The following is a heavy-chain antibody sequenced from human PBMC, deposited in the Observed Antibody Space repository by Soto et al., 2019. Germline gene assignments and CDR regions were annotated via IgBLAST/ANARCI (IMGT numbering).Heavy chain of an antibody. CDR3: ARRVNGYFDY. CDR2: ILSNYNT. V-gene: IGHV3-23*05. Sequence: GGSLRLSCAASGFRFRDYTMSWVRQTPGKVLESISVILSNYNTYYTDSVRGRFTISRDSSKNMLYLEMNSLRAEDTAVYYCARRVNGYFDYWGQGALVTVSS. J-gene: IGHJ4*02. CDR1: GFRFRDYT. D-gene: IGHD2-8*01.